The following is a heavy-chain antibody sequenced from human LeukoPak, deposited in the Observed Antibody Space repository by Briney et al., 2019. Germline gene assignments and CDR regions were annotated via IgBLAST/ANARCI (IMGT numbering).Heavy chain of an antibody. CDR2: IYYSGRT. CDR3: ARAEAYCGGDCYPYYFDY. Sequence: SETLSLTCTLSGGSISSGVYYSSWIRQPPGKGLQWIGYIYYSGRTYYTPHLKGRVTISVETSKNQFSLKLRSVTAADTAVYYCARAEAYCGGDCYPYYFDYWGQGTLVTVSS. CDR1: GGSISSGVYY. V-gene: IGHV4-31*03. J-gene: IGHJ4*02. D-gene: IGHD2-21*02.